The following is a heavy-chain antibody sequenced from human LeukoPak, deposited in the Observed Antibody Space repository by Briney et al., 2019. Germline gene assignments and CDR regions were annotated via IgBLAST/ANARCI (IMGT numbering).Heavy chain of an antibody. CDR3: ARVARTKRYSSSWHIASSFDY. V-gene: IGHV3-33*01. CDR1: GFTFSSYG. CDR2: IWYDGSNK. Sequence: PGRSLRLSCAASGFTFSSYGMHWVRQAPGKGLEWVAVIWYDGSNKYYADSVKGRFTISRDNSKNTLYLQMNSLRAEDTAVYYCARVARTKRYSSSWHIASSFDYWGQGTLVTVSS. D-gene: IGHD6-13*01. J-gene: IGHJ4*02.